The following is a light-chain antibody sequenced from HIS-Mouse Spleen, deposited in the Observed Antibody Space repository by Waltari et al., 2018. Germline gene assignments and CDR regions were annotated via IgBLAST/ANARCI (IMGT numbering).Light chain of an antibody. Sequence: QSALTQPASVSGSPGQSITISCTGTISDVGIYNLVSWYQQHPGKAPKLLIYEGSKRPSGVSNRFSGSKSGNTASLTISGLQAEDEADYYCCSYAGSSTYVVFGGGTKLTVL. J-gene: IGLJ2*01. CDR3: CSYAGSSTYVV. CDR1: ISDVGIYNL. V-gene: IGLV2-23*01. CDR2: EGS.